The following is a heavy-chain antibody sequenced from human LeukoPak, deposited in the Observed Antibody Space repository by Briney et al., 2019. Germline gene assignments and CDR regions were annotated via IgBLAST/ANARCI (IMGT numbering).Heavy chain of an antibody. J-gene: IGHJ4*02. D-gene: IGHD5-18*01. Sequence: VGSPRLSCVPSRVTFCSYAMHSGSPAPGEGVGWGAVISVDVAKAYHADSVKGRVTISRDNSRNTVYTSKSTLFLQMNSLRPEDTAVYYCARGMIRYSYGRFDYWGQGILVTVSS. V-gene: IGHV3-30-3*01. CDR3: ARGMIRYSYGRFDY. CDR1: RVTFCSYA. CDR2: ISVDVAKA.